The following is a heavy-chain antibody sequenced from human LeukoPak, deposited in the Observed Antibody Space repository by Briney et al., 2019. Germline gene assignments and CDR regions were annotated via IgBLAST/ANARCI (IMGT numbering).Heavy chain of an antibody. CDR1: GFTFSSYA. V-gene: IGHV3-30*04. CDR2: ISYDGSNK. J-gene: IGHJ4*02. CDR3: TTYYLLVRTFDY. D-gene: IGHD3-10*01. Sequence: GGSLRLSCAASGFTFSSYAMHWVRQAPGKGLEWVAVISYDGSNKYYADSVEGRFTISRDNSKNTLYLQMNSLRAEDTAVYYCTTYYLLVRTFDYWGQGTLVTVSS.